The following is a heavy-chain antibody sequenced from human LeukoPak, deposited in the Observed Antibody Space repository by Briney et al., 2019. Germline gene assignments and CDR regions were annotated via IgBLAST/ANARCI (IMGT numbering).Heavy chain of an antibody. D-gene: IGHD3-3*01. V-gene: IGHV3-30*03. CDR3: ARDRYYDFWSGYFYYYYGMDV. Sequence: GGSLRLSCAASGFTFSSYGMHWVRQAPGKGLEWVAVISYDGSNKYYADSVKGRFTISRDNSKNTLYLQMNSLRAEDTAVYYCARDRYYDFWSGYFYYYYGMDVWGQGTTVTVSS. J-gene: IGHJ6*02. CDR1: GFTFSSYG. CDR2: ISYDGSNK.